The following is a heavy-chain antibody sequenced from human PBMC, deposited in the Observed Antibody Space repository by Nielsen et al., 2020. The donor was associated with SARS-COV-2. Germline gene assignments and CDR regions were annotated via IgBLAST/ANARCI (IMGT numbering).Heavy chain of an antibody. Sequence: SETLSLTCTVSGGSISSGGYYWSWIRQHPGKGLEWIGYIYYSGSTNYNPSLKSRVTISVDTSKNHFSLKLSSVTAADTAVYYCARRGLGYYDILTGYSGDAFDIWGQGTMVTVSS. D-gene: IGHD3-9*01. CDR1: GGSISSGGYY. J-gene: IGHJ3*02. CDR2: IYYSGST. V-gene: IGHV4-61*03. CDR3: ARRGLGYYDILTGYSGDAFDI.